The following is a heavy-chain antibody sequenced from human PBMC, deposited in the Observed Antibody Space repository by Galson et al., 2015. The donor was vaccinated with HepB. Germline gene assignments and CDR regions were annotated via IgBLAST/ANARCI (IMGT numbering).Heavy chain of an antibody. J-gene: IGHJ5*02. CDR1: GFTFDDYA. D-gene: IGHD1-26*01. Sequence: SLRLSCAASGFTFDDYAMHWVRQSPGKGLEWVSGISWNSGSIAYADSVKGRFTISRDNAKNSLYLQMNSLRAEDTALYYCAKGTGSYPRSWFDPWGQGTLVTVSS. CDR3: AKGTGSYPRSWFDP. V-gene: IGHV3-9*01. CDR2: ISWNSGSI.